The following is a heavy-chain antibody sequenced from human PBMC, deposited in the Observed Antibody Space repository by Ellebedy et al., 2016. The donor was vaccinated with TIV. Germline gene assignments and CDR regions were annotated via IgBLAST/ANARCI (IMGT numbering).Heavy chain of an antibody. V-gene: IGHV1-2*02. D-gene: IGHD7-27*01. Sequence: ASVKVSXXASGYTFTGYYMHWVRQAPGQGLEWMGWINPNSGGTNYAQKFQGRVTMTRDTSISTAYMELSRLRSDDTAVYYCATTGDRFLDAFDIWGQGTMVTVSS. CDR2: INPNSGGT. CDR3: ATTGDRFLDAFDI. CDR1: GYTFTGYY. J-gene: IGHJ3*02.